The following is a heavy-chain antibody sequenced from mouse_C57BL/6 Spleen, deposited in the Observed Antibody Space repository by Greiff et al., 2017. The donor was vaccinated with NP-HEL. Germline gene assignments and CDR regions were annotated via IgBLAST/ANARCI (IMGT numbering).Heavy chain of an antibody. J-gene: IGHJ2*01. CDR2: IDPSDSYT. Sequence: QVQLQQPGAELVKPGASVKLSCKASGYTFTSYWMQWVKQRPGQGLEWIGEIDPSDSYTTYNQKFKGKATLTVDTSSSTAYMQLSSLTSEDSAVYYCARLEGYYGSGDYWGQGTTLTVSS. CDR3: ARLEGYYGSGDY. D-gene: IGHD1-1*01. V-gene: IGHV1-50*01. CDR1: GYTFTSYW.